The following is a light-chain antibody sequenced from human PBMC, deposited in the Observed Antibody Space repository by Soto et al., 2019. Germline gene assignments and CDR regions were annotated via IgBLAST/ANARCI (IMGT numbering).Light chain of an antibody. J-gene: IGKJ2*01. CDR2: AAT. CDR1: QSINNY. CDR3: QQSYNSPYT. V-gene: IGKV1-39*01. Sequence: DIQMTQSPSSLSASLGDRVTITCRASQSINNYLNWYQQEGGKAPKLLIYAATSLQSGVPSRFSGSGSGTEFTLIISSLQPGDFATYYCQQSYNSPYTFGLGTKVDIK.